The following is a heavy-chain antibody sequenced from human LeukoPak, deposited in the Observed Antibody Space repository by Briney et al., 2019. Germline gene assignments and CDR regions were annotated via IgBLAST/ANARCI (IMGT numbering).Heavy chain of an antibody. CDR1: GFTVSSNY. J-gene: IGHJ6*02. D-gene: IGHD3-10*01. CDR3: ARIHSGMSMDV. CDR2: IYSGGST. V-gene: IGHV3-53*01. Sequence: GGSLRLSCAASGFTVSSNYMSWVRQAPGKGLEWVSVIYSGGSTYYADSVKGRFTISRDNSKNTLHLQMNSLRAEDTAVYYCARIHSGMSMDVWGQGTTVTVSS.